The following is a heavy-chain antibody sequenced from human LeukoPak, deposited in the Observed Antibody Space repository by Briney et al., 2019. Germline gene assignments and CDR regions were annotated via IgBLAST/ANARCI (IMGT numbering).Heavy chain of an antibody. Sequence: SETLSLTCAVYGGSFSGYYWSWIRQPPGKGLEWIGEINHSGSTNYNPSLKSRVAISVDTSKNQFSLKLSSVTAADTAVYYCARNYYYDSSGYYGSYDFYFDYWGQGTLVTVSS. J-gene: IGHJ4*02. CDR1: GGSFSGYY. CDR3: ARNYYYDSSGYYGSYDFYFDY. D-gene: IGHD3-22*01. CDR2: INHSGST. V-gene: IGHV4-34*01.